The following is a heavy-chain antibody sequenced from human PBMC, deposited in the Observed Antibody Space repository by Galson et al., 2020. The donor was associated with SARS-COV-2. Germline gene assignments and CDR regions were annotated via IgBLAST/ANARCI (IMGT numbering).Heavy chain of an antibody. V-gene: IGHV4-39*07. Sequence: ASETLSLTCTVSGDSINSSRYYWGWIRQPPGKGLEWIGLIYYSGSTSYDSSLKSRVTISVDTSKNQFSLNLSSVTAADTAVYYCARDDRGGLGKLGHAFDVWGRGTKVTVSS. D-gene: IGHD3-10*01. CDR2: IYYSGST. CDR1: GDSINSSRYY. CDR3: ARDDRGGLGKLGHAFDV. J-gene: IGHJ3*01.